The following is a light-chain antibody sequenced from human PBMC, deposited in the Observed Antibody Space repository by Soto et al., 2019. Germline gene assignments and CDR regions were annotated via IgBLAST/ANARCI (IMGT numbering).Light chain of an antibody. J-gene: IGLJ1*01. CDR3: CSYAGSTNV. CDR1: SSDVGSYKF. Sequence: QSVLTQPASVSESPGQSITISCTGTSSDVGSYKFVSWYQHHPGKAPKLMSYEGSKRPSGVSDRFSGSKSGNTASLTISGLQADDEADYFCCSYAGSTNVFGTGTKVTVL. V-gene: IGLV2-23*03. CDR2: EGS.